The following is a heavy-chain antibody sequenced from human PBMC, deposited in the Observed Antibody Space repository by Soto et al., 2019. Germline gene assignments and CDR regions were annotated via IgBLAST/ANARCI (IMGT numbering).Heavy chain of an antibody. J-gene: IGHJ3*02. CDR3: ATGAGCINGVCYDAALDI. CDR1: GFTFSSYW. Sequence: EVQLVESGGGLVQPGGSLRLSCAASGFTFSSYWMNWVRQAPGMGLGWVANINQDGNEKYYVDSVKGRFTISRDNAKNSLSLQMNSLRAEDTAVYYCATGAGCINGVCYDAALDIWGQGTMVTVSS. D-gene: IGHD2-8*01. CDR2: INQDGNEK. V-gene: IGHV3-7*01.